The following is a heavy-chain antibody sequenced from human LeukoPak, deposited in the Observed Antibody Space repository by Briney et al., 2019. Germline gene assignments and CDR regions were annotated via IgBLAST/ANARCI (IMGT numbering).Heavy chain of an antibody. V-gene: IGHV3-30*02. J-gene: IGHJ4*02. CDR2: IWYDGSNK. CDR3: ARGGATIGFDY. D-gene: IGHD5-12*01. Sequence: GGSLRLSCAASGFTFSSYGMHWVRQAPGKGLEWVAVIWYDGSNKYYADSVKGRFTISRDNSKNTLYLQMNSLRAEDTAVYYCARGGATIGFDYWGQGTLVTVSS. CDR1: GFTFSSYG.